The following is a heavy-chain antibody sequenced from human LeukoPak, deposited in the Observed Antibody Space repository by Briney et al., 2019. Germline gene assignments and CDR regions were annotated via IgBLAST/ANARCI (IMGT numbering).Heavy chain of an antibody. CDR3: ARATGGAAAADFDP. Sequence: SETLSLTCTASGGSISSGGYYWSWIRLHPGKGLEWIGFIYYSGSTYYNPSLKSRITISLDTSKNQFSLKLSSVTAADTAVYYCARATGGAAAADFDPWGQGTLVTVSS. D-gene: IGHD6-13*01. CDR2: IYYSGST. CDR1: GGSISSGGYY. J-gene: IGHJ5*02. V-gene: IGHV4-31*03.